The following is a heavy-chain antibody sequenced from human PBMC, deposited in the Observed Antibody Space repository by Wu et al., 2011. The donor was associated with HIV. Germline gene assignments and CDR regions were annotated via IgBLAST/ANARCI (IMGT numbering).Heavy chain of an antibody. V-gene: IGHV1-69*14. CDR1: GGTFSSYA. CDR3: TRGLLYYYDRSGYQNDAFDI. Sequence: QVQLVQSGAEVKKPGSSVKVSCKASGGTFSSYAISWVRQAPGQGLEWMGRIIPIFGTANYAQKFQGRVTITADKSTSTAYMELSSLRSEDTAMYYCTRGLLYYYDRSGYQNDAFDIWGQGTMVTVSS. J-gene: IGHJ3*02. CDR2: IIPIFGTA. D-gene: IGHD3-22*01.